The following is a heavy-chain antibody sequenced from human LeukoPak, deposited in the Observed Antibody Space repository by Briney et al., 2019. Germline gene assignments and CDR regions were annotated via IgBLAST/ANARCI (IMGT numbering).Heavy chain of an antibody. D-gene: IGHD6-6*01. V-gene: IGHV3-23*01. J-gene: IGHJ4*02. CDR2: ISGSGGST. Sequence: PGASLTLSCAASGFTFSSYAMSWVRQAAGKGLEWVSAISGSGGSTYYADSVKGRFTISRDNSKNTLYLQMNSLRAEDTAVYYCAKDIAARPACFDYWGQGTLVTVSS. CDR3: AKDIAARPACFDY. CDR1: GFTFSSYA.